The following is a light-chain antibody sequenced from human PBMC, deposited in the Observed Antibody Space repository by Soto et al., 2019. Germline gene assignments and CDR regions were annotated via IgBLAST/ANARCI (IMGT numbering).Light chain of an antibody. J-gene: IGKJ1*01. CDR3: QQYGSSGT. V-gene: IGKV3-20*01. Sequence: EIVLTQSPGTLSLSPGERATLSCRASQSVSNNYLAWYQQKPGQAPRLLIYGAYNRATGIPDRFSGSGSGTDFTLTIRSLEPDDFAVYYCQQYGSSGTFGQGPKVDIK. CDR1: QSVSNNY. CDR2: GAY.